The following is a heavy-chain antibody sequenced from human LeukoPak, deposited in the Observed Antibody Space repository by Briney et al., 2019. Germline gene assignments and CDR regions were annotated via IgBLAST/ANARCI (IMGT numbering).Heavy chain of an antibody. D-gene: IGHD3-3*01. CDR1: GFTFSSYA. J-gene: IGHJ4*02. V-gene: IGHV3-30-3*01. Sequence: PGGSLRLSCAASGFTFSSYAMHWVRQAPGKGLEWVAVISYDGSNKYYADSVKGRFTISRDNSKNTLYLQMNSLRAEDTAVYYCAREYDDYYFDYWGQGTLVTVSS. CDR2: ISYDGSNK. CDR3: AREYDDYYFDY.